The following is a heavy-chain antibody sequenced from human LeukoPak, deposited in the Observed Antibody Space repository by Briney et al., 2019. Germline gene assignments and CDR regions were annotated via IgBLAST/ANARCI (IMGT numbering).Heavy chain of an antibody. V-gene: IGHV3-66*02. D-gene: IGHD4-23*01. CDR1: GYTLSSNY. CDR2: IYSGVST. CDR3: ARNDYGGNNGSSYRRRVQDY. J-gene: IGHJ4*02. Sequence: GGSLRLSCVASGYTLSSNYMSWVRQAPGEGREWVSVIYSGVSTYYADSVKGRLTIARDNSKNTLYLQMSSLRAEDTAVYYCARNDYGGNNGSSYRRRVQDYWVQGTLVTVSS.